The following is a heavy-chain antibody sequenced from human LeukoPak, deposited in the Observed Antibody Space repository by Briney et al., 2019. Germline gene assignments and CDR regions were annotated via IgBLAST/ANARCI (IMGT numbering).Heavy chain of an antibody. V-gene: IGHV3-11*04. CDR1: GFTFRDHY. CDR2: ISGSSYTT. CDR3: ARSGIRVMTSGVVIPNWFDS. Sequence: GGSLRLSCEASGFTFRDHYMTWIRQAPGKGLDFISYISGSSYTTYYADSVRGRFTISRDNTKNSVSLQMDSLRVEYSAVYYCARSGIRVMTSGVVIPNWFDSWGQGTLVTVSS. D-gene: IGHD3-3*01. J-gene: IGHJ5*01.